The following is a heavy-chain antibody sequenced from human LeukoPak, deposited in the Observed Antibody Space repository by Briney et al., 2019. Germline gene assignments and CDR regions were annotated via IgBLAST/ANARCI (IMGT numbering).Heavy chain of an antibody. CDR1: GYSFNSYW. D-gene: IGHD1-14*01. CDR3: ARRLKISRGGITDY. J-gene: IGHJ4*02. V-gene: IGHV5-51*01. Sequence: GESLKISCKTSGYSFNSYWIGWVRQLPRKGLEWMGIIFPSDSDTRDSPSFQGQVPISADRSISTAYPQWSGLRASDSAMYCCARRLKISRGGITDYLGQGTLVTVSS. CDR2: IFPSDSDT.